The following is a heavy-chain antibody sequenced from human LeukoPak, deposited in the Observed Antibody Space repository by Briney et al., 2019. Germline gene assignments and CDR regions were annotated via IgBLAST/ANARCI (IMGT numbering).Heavy chain of an antibody. CDR3: AKDKPGGYGSFDP. CDR2: ISGGDGTI. J-gene: IGHJ5*02. V-gene: IGHV3-23*01. D-gene: IGHD5-12*01. CDR1: GFTFSSYW. Sequence: HSGGSLRLSCAASGFTFSSYWMSWVRQAPGKGLEWVSFISGGDGTIYYADSVKGRFTISRDNSKNTLYLQLNSLRAEDTAVYYCAKDKPGGYGSFDPWGQGTLVTVSS.